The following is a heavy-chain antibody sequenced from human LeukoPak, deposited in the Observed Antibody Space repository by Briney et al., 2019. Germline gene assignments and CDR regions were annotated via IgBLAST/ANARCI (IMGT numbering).Heavy chain of an antibody. Sequence: PSETLSLTCPVSGGSISNYYYWTWIQPPPGRGLEWIGYVYYTGSTNFNPSLKSRVTMSLDTSRNQFSLKLTPLTAADTAVYYCARGAMATTPLFDYWGQGTLVTVSS. CDR1: GGSISNYY. CDR2: VYYTGST. CDR3: ARGAMATTPLFDY. D-gene: IGHD5-24*01. V-gene: IGHV4-59*01. J-gene: IGHJ4*02.